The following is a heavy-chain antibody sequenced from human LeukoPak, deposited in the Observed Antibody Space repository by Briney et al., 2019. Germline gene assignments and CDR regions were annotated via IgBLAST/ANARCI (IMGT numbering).Heavy chain of an antibody. CDR1: GGSISSYY. J-gene: IGHJ4*02. V-gene: IGHV4-59*01. Sequence: SETLSLTCTVSGGSISSYYWSWIRQPPGKGLEWIGYIYYSGSTNYNPSLKSRVTISVDTSKNQLSLKLGSVTAADTAVYYCARDVRYYDSSGYYTHFDYWGQGTLVTVSS. CDR3: ARDVRYYDSSGYYTHFDY. D-gene: IGHD3-22*01. CDR2: IYYSGST.